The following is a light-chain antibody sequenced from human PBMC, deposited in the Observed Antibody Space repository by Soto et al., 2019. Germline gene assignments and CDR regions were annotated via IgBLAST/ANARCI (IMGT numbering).Light chain of an antibody. CDR3: QPCDDWPYT. CDR2: GAS. Sequence: EIVITQSPATLSVSPGESATPSCRASQSVRRNVAWYQQKPGQAPRLPIHGASTRATGISARFSGSGSGTDFTLSINSLQSDDSAVYYCQPCDDWPYTFGQGTKGDIK. V-gene: IGKV3-15*01. CDR1: QSVRRN. J-gene: IGKJ2*01.